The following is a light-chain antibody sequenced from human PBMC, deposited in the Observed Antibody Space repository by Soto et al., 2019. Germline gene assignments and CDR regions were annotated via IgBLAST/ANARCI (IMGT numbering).Light chain of an antibody. CDR1: SSDVGGYNY. Sequence: QSALTQPASVSGSPGQSITISCTGTSSDVGGYNYVSWYQQHPGKAPKLMIYDVSNRPSGVSNRFSGSKSGNTASLTISGLQAEDEADYYFSSYTSSSTLDVVFGGGTQLTVL. CDR3: SSYTSSSTLDVV. CDR2: DVS. V-gene: IGLV2-14*01. J-gene: IGLJ2*01.